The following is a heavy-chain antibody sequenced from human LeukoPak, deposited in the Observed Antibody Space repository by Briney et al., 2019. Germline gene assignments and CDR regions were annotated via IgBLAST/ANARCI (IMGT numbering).Heavy chain of an antibody. J-gene: IGHJ4*02. CDR2: IYYSGNT. Sequence: SETLSLTCTVSGGSISCSSYYWGWIRQPPGKGLEWIGTIYYSGNTYYNPSLKSRVSISVDTSKNQFSLKLSSVTAADTAVYYCARQAVAGNGFDYWGQGTLVTVSS. V-gene: IGHV4-39*01. CDR1: GGSISCSSYY. CDR3: ARQAVAGNGFDY. D-gene: IGHD6-19*01.